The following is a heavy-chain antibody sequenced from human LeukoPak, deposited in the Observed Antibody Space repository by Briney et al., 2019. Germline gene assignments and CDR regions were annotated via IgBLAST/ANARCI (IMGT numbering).Heavy chain of an antibody. CDR3: ARRHPDCSGGSCYWFDP. CDR2: MNPNSGNT. V-gene: IGHV1-8*01. CDR1: GYTFTSYD. D-gene: IGHD2-15*01. J-gene: IGHJ5*02. Sequence: ASVKVSCKASGYTFTSYDINWVRQATGQGLEWMGWMNPNSGNTGYAQKFQGRVTMTRNTYISTAYMELSSLRSEDTAVYYCARRHPDCSGGSCYWFDPWGQGTLVTVSS.